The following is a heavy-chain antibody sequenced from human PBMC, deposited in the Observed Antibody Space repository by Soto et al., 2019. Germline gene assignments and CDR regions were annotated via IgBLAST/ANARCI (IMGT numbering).Heavy chain of an antibody. J-gene: IGHJ4*02. D-gene: IGHD6-19*01. CDR3: ARDQDSSGWYPSHFDY. CDR2: IYYSGST. Sequence: PSETLSLTCTVSGGSISSGGYYWSWIRQHPGKGLEWIGYIYYSGSTYYNPSLKSRVTISVDTSKNQFSLKLSSVTAADTAVYYCARDQDSSGWYPSHFDYWGQGTLVTVSS. CDR1: GGSISSGGYY. V-gene: IGHV4-31*03.